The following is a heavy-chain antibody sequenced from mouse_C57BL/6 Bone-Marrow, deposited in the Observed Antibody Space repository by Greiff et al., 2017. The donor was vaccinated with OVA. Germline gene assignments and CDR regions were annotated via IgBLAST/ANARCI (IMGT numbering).Heavy chain of an antibody. CDR3: ATTVGGAY. CDR1: GYIFTSYW. J-gene: IGHJ3*01. CDR2: IDPSDSYT. Sequence: QVQLQQPGAELVKPGASVKLSCKASGYIFTSYWMQWVKQRPGQGLEWIGEIDPSDSYTNYNQKFKGQATLTVDTSSSTAYMQLSSLTSEDSAVYYCATTVGGAYWGQGTLVTVSA. D-gene: IGHD1-1*01. V-gene: IGHV1-50*01.